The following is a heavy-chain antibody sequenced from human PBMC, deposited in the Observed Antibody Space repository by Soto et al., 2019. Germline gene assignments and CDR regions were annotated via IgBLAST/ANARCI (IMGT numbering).Heavy chain of an antibody. D-gene: IGHD6-13*01. J-gene: IGHJ6*02. CDR2: IIPIFGTA. Sequence: QVQLVQSGAEVKKPGSSVKVSCKASGGTFSSYAISWVRQAPGQGLEWMGGIIPIFGTANYAQKFQGRVTITADESTSTAYMELSSLRSEDTAVYYCAKDLLAAAGNYYYYYGMDVWGQGTTVTVSS. CDR3: AKDLLAAAGNYYYYYGMDV. V-gene: IGHV1-69*01. CDR1: GGTFSSYA.